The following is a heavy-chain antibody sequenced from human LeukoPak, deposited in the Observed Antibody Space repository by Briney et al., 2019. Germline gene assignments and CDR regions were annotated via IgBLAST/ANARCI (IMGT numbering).Heavy chain of an antibody. D-gene: IGHD3-22*01. CDR2: ISYDGSNK. CDR3: AKVNYYDRLWDAFDI. J-gene: IGHJ3*02. Sequence: QPGRSLRLSCAASGFTFSSYGMHWVRQAPGKGLEWVAVISYDGSNKYYADSVKGRFTISRDNSKNTLYLQMNSLRAEDTAVYYCAKVNYYDRLWDAFDIWGQGTMVTVSS. CDR1: GFTFSSYG. V-gene: IGHV3-30*18.